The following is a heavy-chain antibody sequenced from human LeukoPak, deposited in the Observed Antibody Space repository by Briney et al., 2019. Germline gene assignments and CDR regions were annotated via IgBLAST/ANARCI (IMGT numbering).Heavy chain of an antibody. J-gene: IGHJ4*02. CDR3: ARAPLLWFGELYSYFDY. V-gene: IGHV3-7*01. D-gene: IGHD3-10*01. CDR2: IESNGSDR. Sequence: GGSLRLSCAVSGFSFSQYYMGWVRQAPGKGLEWVAIIESNGSDRKYVDSVKGRFTISRDNAKNSLYLQMNSLRAEDTAVYYCARAPLLWFGELYSYFDYWGQGTLVTVSS. CDR1: GFSFSQYY.